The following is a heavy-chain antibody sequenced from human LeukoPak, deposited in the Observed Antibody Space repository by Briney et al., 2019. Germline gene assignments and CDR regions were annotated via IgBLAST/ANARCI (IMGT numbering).Heavy chain of an antibody. V-gene: IGHV3-7*03. D-gene: IGHD6-19*01. CDR1: GFTFSSYW. J-gene: IGHJ4*02. Sequence: GGSLRFSCAASGFTFSSYWMSWVRQAPGKGLEWVANIKQDGSEKYYVDSVKGRFTISRDNAQNSLHLQMNSLRAEDTAVYYCARLSSGWYGDFDYWGQGTLVTVSS. CDR3: ARLSSGWYGDFDY. CDR2: IKQDGSEK.